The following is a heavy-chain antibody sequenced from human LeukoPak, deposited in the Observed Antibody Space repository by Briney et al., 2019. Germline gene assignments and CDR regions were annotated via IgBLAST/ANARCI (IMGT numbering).Heavy chain of an antibody. CDR2: INHTEGT. D-gene: IGHD2-15*01. V-gene: IGHV4-34*01. CDR1: GGSFSGYY. J-gene: IGHJ6*03. Sequence: SETLSLTCAVYGGSFSGYYWSWIRQPPGKGLEWVGEINHTEGTNDNPSLKSRVTISVDTSKNQFSLKLSSVTAADTAVYYCARVGPIGCSGGSCYSVYMDVWGKGTTVTVSS. CDR3: ARVGPIGCSGGSCYSVYMDV.